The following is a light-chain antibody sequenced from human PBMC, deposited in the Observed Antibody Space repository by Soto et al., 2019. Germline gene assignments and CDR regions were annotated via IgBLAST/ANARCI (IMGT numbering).Light chain of an antibody. CDR2: DVS. V-gene: IGLV2-14*03. Sequence: QSALTQPASVSGSPGQSITISCTGVSSDSGGYQYVSWYQQHPGKAPKLLIYDVSNRPSGVSNRFSGSESGTTASLTISGLQADDEAYYYCSPLGLSSRPTVFSTGRKVT. J-gene: IGLJ1*01. CDR1: SSDSGGYQY. CDR3: SPLGLSSRPTV.